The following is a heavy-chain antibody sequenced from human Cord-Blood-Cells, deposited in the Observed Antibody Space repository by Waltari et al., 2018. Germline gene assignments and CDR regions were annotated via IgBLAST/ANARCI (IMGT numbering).Heavy chain of an antibody. D-gene: IGHD4-4*01. CDR1: GFTFSSYG. V-gene: IGHV3-30*18. CDR2: ISDEGSNK. CDR3: AKSLRLQYYFDY. J-gene: IGHJ4*02. Sequence: QVQLVESGGGVVQPGRSLRLSCAASGFTFSSYGMPWVRQAPGKGREWVAGISDEGSNKYYADSVKGRFTISRDNSKTTLYLQMNSLRAEDTAVYYCAKSLRLQYYFDYCGQGTLVTVSS.